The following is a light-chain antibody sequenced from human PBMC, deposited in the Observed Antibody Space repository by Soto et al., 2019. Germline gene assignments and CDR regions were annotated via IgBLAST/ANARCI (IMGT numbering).Light chain of an antibody. V-gene: IGLV2-23*01. J-gene: IGLJ7*01. CDR2: EGN. Sequence: QSVLTQPASVSGSPGQSITISCTRSSSDVGNYYLVSWYQHHPGKVPKLMIYEGNKRPSGVSNRFSGSKSGNTASLTISGLHAEDEADYYCCSYAGNSTLVFGGGTQLTVL. CDR1: SSDVGNYYL. CDR3: CSYAGNSTLV.